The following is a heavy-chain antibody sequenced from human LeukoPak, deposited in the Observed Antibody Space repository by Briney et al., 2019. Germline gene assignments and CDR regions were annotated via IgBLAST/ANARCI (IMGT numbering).Heavy chain of an antibody. CDR3: TRHPLYYDSSGHDAFDI. D-gene: IGHD3-22*01. V-gene: IGHV3-73*01. J-gene: IGHJ3*02. CDR2: IRSKANSYAT. CDR1: GFTFSVSA. Sequence: PGGSLRLSCAASGFTFSVSAMHWVRQASGKGLEWVGRIRSKANSYATAYAASVKGRFTISRDDSKNTAYLQMNSLKTEDTAVYYCTRHPLYYDSSGHDAFDIWGQGTMVTVSS.